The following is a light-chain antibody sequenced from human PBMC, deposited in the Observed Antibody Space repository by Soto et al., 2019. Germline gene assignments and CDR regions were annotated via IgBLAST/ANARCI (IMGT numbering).Light chain of an antibody. CDR1: QSVSSN. CDR2: GAS. CDR3: QQYNNWNRA. V-gene: IGKV3-15*01. J-gene: IGKJ1*01. Sequence: EIVMTQSPATLSVSPGERATLSCRASQSVSSNLAWYQQKPGQAPRLLIYGASTRATGIPARFSGSGSGTEFTLTISIMQSEDFAVYYCQQYNNWNRAFGQGTNVEIK.